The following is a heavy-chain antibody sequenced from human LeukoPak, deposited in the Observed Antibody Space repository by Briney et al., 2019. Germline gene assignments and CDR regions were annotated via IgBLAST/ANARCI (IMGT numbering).Heavy chain of an antibody. CDR2: IYPGDSDT. Sequence: GESLKISCKGSGYSLTSYWIGWVRQKPGKGLDWMGIIYPGDSDTRYSPSFQGQVTISADKSISTAYLQWSSLKASDTAMYYCARGGGEVYGDYELDYWGQGTLVTVSS. D-gene: IGHD4-17*01. CDR3: ARGGGEVYGDYELDY. CDR1: GYSLTSYW. V-gene: IGHV5-51*01. J-gene: IGHJ4*02.